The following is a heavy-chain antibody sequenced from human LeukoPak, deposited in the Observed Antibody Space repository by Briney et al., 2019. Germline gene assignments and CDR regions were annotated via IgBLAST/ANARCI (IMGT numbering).Heavy chain of an antibody. CDR1: GGSISSYY. J-gene: IGHJ4*02. D-gene: IGHD3-22*01. CDR2: IYTSGST. Sequence: PSETLSLTCAVSGGSISSYYWSWIRQPAGKGLEWIGRIYTSGSTNYNPSLKSRVTMSVDTSKNQFSLKLSSVTAADTAVYYCARVAGRRLYYYDSSGYVYFDYWGQGTLVTVSS. CDR3: ARVAGRRLYYYDSSGYVYFDY. V-gene: IGHV4-4*07.